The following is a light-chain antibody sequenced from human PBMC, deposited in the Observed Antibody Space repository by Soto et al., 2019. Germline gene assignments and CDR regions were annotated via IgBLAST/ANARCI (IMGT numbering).Light chain of an antibody. V-gene: IGLV2-23*01. CDR1: TSDVGSYNL. J-gene: IGLJ1*01. Sequence: QSALTQPASVSGSLGQSITIACTATTSDVGSYNLVSWYQHHPGKAPKLMIYEGNKRSSGVSSRFSGSKSGNTASLTISGLRAEDEAEYYCCSYAGSGTPYVFATGTKLTVL. CDR3: CSYAGSGTPYV. CDR2: EGN.